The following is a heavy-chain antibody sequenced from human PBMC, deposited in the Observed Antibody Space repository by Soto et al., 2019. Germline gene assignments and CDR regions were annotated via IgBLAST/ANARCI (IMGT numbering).Heavy chain of an antibody. CDR2: IKPDGSEK. CDR3: VRGDYHDTTGPFSDAFDI. Sequence: EVQLVESGGGLVQPGGSLRLSCAASGFTFSTYWMSWVHQAPGKGLEWVANIKPDGSEKWYVDSVKGRCTISRDNAKNSLYLQMISLRVEDTAMYYCVRGDYHDTTGPFSDAFDIWGQGTMVTVSS. J-gene: IGHJ3*02. CDR1: GFTFSTYW. D-gene: IGHD3-22*01. V-gene: IGHV3-7*04.